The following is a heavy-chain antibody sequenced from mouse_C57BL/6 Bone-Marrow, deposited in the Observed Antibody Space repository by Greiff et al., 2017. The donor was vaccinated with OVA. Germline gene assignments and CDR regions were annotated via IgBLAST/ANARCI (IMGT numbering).Heavy chain of an antibody. V-gene: IGHV1-53*01. CDR2: INPSNGGP. Sequence: QVQLQQPGTELVKPGASVKLSCKASGYTFPSYWMHWVKQRPGQGLEWIGNINPSNGGPNYNEKFKSKATLTVDKSSSTAYMQLSSRTSEDSAVYYCARLRGTCAMDYWGQGTSVTVSS. J-gene: IGHJ4*01. CDR3: ARLRGTCAMDY. CDR1: GYTFPSYW.